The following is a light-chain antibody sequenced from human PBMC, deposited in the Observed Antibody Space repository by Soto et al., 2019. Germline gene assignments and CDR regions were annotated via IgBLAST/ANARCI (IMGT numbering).Light chain of an antibody. V-gene: IGLV2-11*01. CDR2: YVT. Sequence: QSALTQPRSVSGSPGQSVTISCTGTSSGVGGYDYVSWYQQYPGKAPKLMIYYVTQRPSGVSDRFSGFKSGNTASLTISGLQAEDEADYYCCSFAGGWVFGGGTKLTL. CDR3: CSFAGGWV. J-gene: IGLJ3*02. CDR1: SSGVGGYDY.